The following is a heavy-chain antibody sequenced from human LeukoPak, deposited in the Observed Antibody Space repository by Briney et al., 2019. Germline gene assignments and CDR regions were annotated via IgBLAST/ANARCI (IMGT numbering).Heavy chain of an antibody. CDR1: GGSISSGNW. CDR3: ASALTTLEYFQH. CDR2: IYHSGNT. Sequence: SETLSLTCAVSGGSISSGNWWSWVRQPPGKGLEWIGEIYHSGNTNYNPSLKSRVTISVDWSKNQFSLKLSSVTAADTAVYYCASALTTLEYFQHWGRGTLVTVSS. D-gene: IGHD4-17*01. J-gene: IGHJ1*01. V-gene: IGHV4-4*02.